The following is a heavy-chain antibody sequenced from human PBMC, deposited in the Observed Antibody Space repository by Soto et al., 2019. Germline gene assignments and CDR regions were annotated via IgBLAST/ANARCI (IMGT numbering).Heavy chain of an antibody. V-gene: IGHV1-58*01. D-gene: IGHD6-13*01. CDR1: GFTFTSSA. CDR2: IVVGSGNT. J-gene: IGHJ6*02. CDR3: AAEIEIATPMDV. Sequence: RASVKVSCKASGFTFTSSAVQWVRQARGQRLEWIGWIVVGSGNTNYAQKFQERVTITRDMSTSTAYMELSSLRSEDTAVYYCAAEIEIATPMDVWGQGTTVTVSS.